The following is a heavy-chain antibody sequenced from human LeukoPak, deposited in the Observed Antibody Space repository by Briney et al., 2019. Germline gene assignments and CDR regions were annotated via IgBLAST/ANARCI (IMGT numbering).Heavy chain of an antibody. V-gene: IGHV3-9*01. CDR2: ISWNSGSI. Sequence: GGSLRLSCAASGFTFDDYAMHWVRQAPGKGLEWVSGISWNSGSIGYADSVKGRFTISRDNAKNSLYLQMNSLRAEDTAVYYCARDFYDSSGYNDAFDIWGQGTMVTVSS. CDR3: ARDFYDSSGYNDAFDI. J-gene: IGHJ3*02. D-gene: IGHD3-22*01. CDR1: GFTFDDYA.